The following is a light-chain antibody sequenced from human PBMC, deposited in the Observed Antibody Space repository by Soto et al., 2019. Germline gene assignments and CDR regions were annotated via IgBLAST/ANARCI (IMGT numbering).Light chain of an antibody. Sequence: QSALTQPRSVSGSPGQSVTISCTGSSSDVGAYNHVSWYQQYPGKAPKVVIYDVNQRPSGVTDRFSGSKSGNTASLTISGLQAEDEADYYCCSYAGTFTFVFGSGTKLTVL. CDR2: DVN. CDR1: SSDVGAYNH. CDR3: CSYAGTFTFV. V-gene: IGLV2-11*01. J-gene: IGLJ1*01.